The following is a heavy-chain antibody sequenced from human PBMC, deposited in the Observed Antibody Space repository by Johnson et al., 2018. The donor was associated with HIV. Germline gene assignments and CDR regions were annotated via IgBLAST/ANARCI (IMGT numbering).Heavy chain of an antibody. CDR1: GFTFTHFA. CDR3: ARVVKFNWSFAAFDI. V-gene: IGHV3-30*03. J-gene: IGHJ3*02. D-gene: IGHD1-26*01. Sequence: QVQLVESGGGVVQPGRSLRLSCAASGFTFTHFAMAWVRQAPGKGLEWVAVISSDGHSKNYADSVKGRFTISRDNSKNTVSLQMSSLRAEDTAFYYCARVVKFNWSFAAFDIWGQGTMVNVSS. CDR2: ISSDGHSK.